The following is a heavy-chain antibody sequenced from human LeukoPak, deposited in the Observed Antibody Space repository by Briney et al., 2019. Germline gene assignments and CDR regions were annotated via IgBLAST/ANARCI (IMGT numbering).Heavy chain of an antibody. J-gene: IGHJ4*02. CDR3: TRDLGWLHYED. CDR1: EFTFSSHG. D-gene: IGHD5-12*01. V-gene: IGHV3-23*01. Sequence: GGSLRLSCAASEFTFSSHGMNWVRQTPGKGLEWVSGIGGSGGFITYYADSVKGRFTVSRDNSKNTLYLQMDSLGADDTAIYYCTRDLGWLHYEDWGQGTLVTVSS. CDR2: IGGSGGFIT.